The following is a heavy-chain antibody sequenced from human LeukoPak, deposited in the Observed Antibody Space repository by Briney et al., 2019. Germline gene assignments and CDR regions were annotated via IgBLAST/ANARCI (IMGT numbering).Heavy chain of an antibody. CDR3: AKDHYWSIDY. V-gene: IGHV3-74*01. D-gene: IGHD3-3*01. J-gene: IGHJ4*02. Sequence: GGSLRLSYAASGFDFSSNWMHWVRHAPGQGLVWVSRIKGDGISTNYADSVKGRFTISRDIAKNTLYLQMNSLRAEDTGVYYCAKDHYWSIDYWGRGTLVTVS. CDR1: GFDFSSNW. CDR2: IKGDGIST.